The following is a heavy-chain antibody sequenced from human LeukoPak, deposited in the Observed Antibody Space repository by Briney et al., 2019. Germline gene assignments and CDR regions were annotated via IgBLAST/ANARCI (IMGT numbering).Heavy chain of an antibody. CDR3: ARDGAASTPEFDY. V-gene: IGHV1-2*02. D-gene: IGHD6-25*01. CDR2: INGNSGDT. J-gene: IGHJ4*02. Sequence: GASVKISCKAYGFTFTAYYFYWVRQAPGQGLESMGWINGNSGDTDYVQRFKGRVTMTRDTSISTVYMELEKVTSDDTAVYYCARDGAASTPEFDYWGQGSPVTVSS. CDR1: GFTFTAYY.